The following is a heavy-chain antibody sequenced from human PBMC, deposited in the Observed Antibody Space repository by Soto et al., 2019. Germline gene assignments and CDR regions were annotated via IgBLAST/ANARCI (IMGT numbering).Heavy chain of an antibody. D-gene: IGHD6-25*01. V-gene: IGHV1-8*01. J-gene: IGHJ4*02. CDR1: GYTFTTYD. Sequence: ASVKVSCKASGYTFTTYDISWVRQATGQGLEWMGWMNPYSGNTGYAQKFQGRVTVTRNTSISTVYMELSGLRPDDTAVYYCERRKERSGPHYFDYWGQGSQVTSPQ. CDR3: ERRKERSGPHYFDY. CDR2: MNPYSGNT.